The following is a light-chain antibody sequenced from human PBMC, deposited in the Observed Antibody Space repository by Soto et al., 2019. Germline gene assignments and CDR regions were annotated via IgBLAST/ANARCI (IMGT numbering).Light chain of an antibody. CDR1: QSVSGY. CDR2: ADS. V-gene: IGKV3D-15*01. Sequence: EIVLTQSPATLSLSPGERATLSCRASQSVSGYLGWYQQKPGQAPRLLIYADSNRATGIPARFSGSGSGTEFTLTISSLQSEDFAVYYCQQYNNWPRAFGPGTKVDIK. CDR3: QQYNNWPRA. J-gene: IGKJ3*01.